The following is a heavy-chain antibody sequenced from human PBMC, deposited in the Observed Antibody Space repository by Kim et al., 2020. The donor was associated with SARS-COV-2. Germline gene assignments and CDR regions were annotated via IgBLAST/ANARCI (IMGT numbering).Heavy chain of an antibody. J-gene: IGHJ4*02. D-gene: IGHD2-15*01. CDR3: ARIGDY. Sequence: SPAYSDTRSSPSFQGQVTISADKSISTAYLQWSSLKASDTAMYYCARIGDYWGQGTLVTVSS. CDR2: SPAYSDT. V-gene: IGHV5-51*01.